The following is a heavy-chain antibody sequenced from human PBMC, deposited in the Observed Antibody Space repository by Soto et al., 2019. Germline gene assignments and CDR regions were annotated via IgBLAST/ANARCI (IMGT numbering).Heavy chain of an antibody. CDR2: INHSGST. CDR1: GGSFSGYY. J-gene: IGHJ6*02. CDR3: ARGPSYYGSFMDV. V-gene: IGHV4-34*01. D-gene: IGHD3-10*01. Sequence: SETLSLTCAVYGGSFSGYYWSWIRQPPGKGLEWIGEINHSGSTNYNPSLKSRVTISVDTSKNQFSLKLSSVTAADTAVYYCARGPSYYGSFMDVWGQGTTVTVSS.